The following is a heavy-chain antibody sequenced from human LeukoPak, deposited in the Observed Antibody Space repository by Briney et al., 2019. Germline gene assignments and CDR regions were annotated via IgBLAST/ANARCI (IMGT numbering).Heavy chain of an antibody. Sequence: GGSLRLSCVGSGFKFRAFTMHWVRQAPGRGLEWVSLCRNGVTTFYADSVRGRFTISRDNAKNSLYLQMNSLRAEDTAVYYCARDQLQQLEYYFDYWGQGTLVTVSS. J-gene: IGHJ4*02. CDR3: ARDQLQQLEYYFDY. D-gene: IGHD6-13*01. V-gene: IGHV3-69-1*02. CDR1: GFKFRAFT. CDR2: CRNGVTT.